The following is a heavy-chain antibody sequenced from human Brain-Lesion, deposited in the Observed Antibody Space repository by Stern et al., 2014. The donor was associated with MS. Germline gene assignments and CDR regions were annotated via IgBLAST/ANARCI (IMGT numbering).Heavy chain of an antibody. V-gene: IGHV1-24*01. CDR2: FDTEDGET. Sequence: QVQLVESEAAVKKPGASVKVSCKVSGYTLTELSLHWVRQAPRKGLEWMGGFDTEDGETIYAQKFQGRVTMTEDTSTDTAYMELSSLRSEDTAVYYCATLSPGAGGNYYRHFDYWGQGTLVTVSS. CDR3: ATLSPGAGGNYYRHFDY. CDR1: GYTLTELS. J-gene: IGHJ4*02. D-gene: IGHD1-26*01.